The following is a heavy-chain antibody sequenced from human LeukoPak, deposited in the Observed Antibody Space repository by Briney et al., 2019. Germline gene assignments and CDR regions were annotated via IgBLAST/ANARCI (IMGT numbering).Heavy chain of an antibody. CDR3: GRGGGDYYVDY. CDR1: GGSFSGYY. D-gene: IGHD2-21*02. CDR2: INYSGST. J-gene: IGHJ4*02. Sequence: SETLSLTCAVYGGSFSGYYWSWIRQPPGKGLEWIGEINYSGSTNYSPSLKSRVTISVDTSKNQFSLKLSSVTAADTAVYYCGRGGGDYYVDYWGQGALVTVSS. V-gene: IGHV4-34*01.